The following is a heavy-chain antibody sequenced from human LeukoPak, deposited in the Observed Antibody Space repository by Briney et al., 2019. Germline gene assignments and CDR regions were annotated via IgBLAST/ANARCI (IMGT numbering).Heavy chain of an antibody. CDR3: ARAYGARPYYYFDY. CDR1: GGSISSNGYY. V-gene: IGHV4-39*01. CDR2: IYYSGSA. D-gene: IGHD4-17*01. J-gene: IGHJ4*02. Sequence: SETLSLTCSVSGGSISSNGYYWGWIRQPPGKGLEWIGDIYYSGSAYYNPSLKSRVTISVDTSKNQFSLKVTSVTAADTAIYCCARAYGARPYYYFDYWGQGTLVTVSS.